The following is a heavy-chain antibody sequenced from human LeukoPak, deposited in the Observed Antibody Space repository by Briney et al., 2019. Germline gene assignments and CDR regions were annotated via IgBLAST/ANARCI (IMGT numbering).Heavy chain of an antibody. D-gene: IGHD6-19*01. J-gene: IGHJ4*02. CDR1: GFTFSSYA. V-gene: IGHV3-23*01. Sequence: TGGPLRLSCAASGFTFSSYAMSWVRQAPGKGLEWVSAISGSGGSTYYADSVKGRFTISRDNSKNTLYLQMNSLRAEDTAVYYCARYSSGWYYFDYWGQGTLVTVSS. CDR3: ARYSSGWYYFDY. CDR2: ISGSGGST.